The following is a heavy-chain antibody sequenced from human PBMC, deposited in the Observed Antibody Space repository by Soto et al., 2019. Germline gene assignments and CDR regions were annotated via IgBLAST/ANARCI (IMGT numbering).Heavy chain of an antibody. Sequence: GESLKISCKGSGYSFTSYWISWVRQMPGKGLEWMGRIDPSDSYTNYSPSFQGHVTISADKSISTAYLQWSSLKASDTAMYYCARGPLSEAAYYYYGMDVWGQGTTVTVSS. CDR2: IDPSDSYT. CDR1: GYSFTSYW. D-gene: IGHD6-25*01. J-gene: IGHJ6*02. CDR3: ARGPLSEAAYYYYGMDV. V-gene: IGHV5-10-1*01.